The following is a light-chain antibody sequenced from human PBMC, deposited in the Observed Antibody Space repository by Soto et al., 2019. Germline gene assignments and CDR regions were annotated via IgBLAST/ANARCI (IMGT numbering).Light chain of an antibody. J-gene: IGLJ1*01. CDR2: EVS. Sequence: QSVLTQPASVSGSPGQSTTISCTGTSSDVGGYNYVSWYQQHPGKAPKLMIYEVSNRPSGVSNRFSGSKSGNTASLTISGLQAEDEVDYYCSSYTSSSTLYVFGTGTKLTVL. CDR3: SSYTSSSTLYV. V-gene: IGLV2-14*01. CDR1: SSDVGGYNY.